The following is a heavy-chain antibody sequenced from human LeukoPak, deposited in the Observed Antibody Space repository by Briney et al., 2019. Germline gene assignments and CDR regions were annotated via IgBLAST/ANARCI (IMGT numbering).Heavy chain of an antibody. CDR3: RRASGYSSGAVDY. CDR1: GFAFDDYA. V-gene: IGHV3-9*03. J-gene: IGHJ4*02. CDR2: ISWNSGSI. Sequence: PGGSLRLSCAASGFAFDDYAMHWGRQAPGKGLEWVSGISWNSGSIGYADSVKGRFTIPRDNAKSTLYLQMNSLRADDMALYYCRRASGYSSGAVDYWGQGTLVTVSS. D-gene: IGHD5-18*01.